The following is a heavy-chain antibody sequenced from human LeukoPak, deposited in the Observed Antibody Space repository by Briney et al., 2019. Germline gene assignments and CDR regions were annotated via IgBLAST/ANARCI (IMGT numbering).Heavy chain of an antibody. V-gene: IGHV3-48*01. Sequence: GGSLRLSCAASGFTFSHYSMNWVRQAPGKGLEWVSYISSSSSTIYYADSVKGRFTISRDNVENSLYLQMNSLRADDAAVYYCAKDYYASHWGQGTLVTVSS. CDR2: ISSSSSTI. D-gene: IGHD3-10*01. CDR3: AKDYYASH. CDR1: GFTFSHYS. J-gene: IGHJ4*02.